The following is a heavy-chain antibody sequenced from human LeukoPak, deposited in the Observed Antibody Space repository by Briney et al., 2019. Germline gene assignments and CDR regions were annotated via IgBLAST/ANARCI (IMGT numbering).Heavy chain of an antibody. D-gene: IGHD3-22*01. V-gene: IGHV3-30*18. CDR1: GFTFSSYG. CDR3: AKDIAHDRSGFDY. J-gene: IGHJ4*02. CDR2: VSYDGINK. Sequence: PGGSLRLSCAASGFTFSSYGMHWVRQAPGKGLEWVAVVSYDGINKYYADSVKGRFTISRDNSKSTLYLQMDSLRAEDSAVYYCAKDIAHDRSGFDYWGQGTLVTVSS.